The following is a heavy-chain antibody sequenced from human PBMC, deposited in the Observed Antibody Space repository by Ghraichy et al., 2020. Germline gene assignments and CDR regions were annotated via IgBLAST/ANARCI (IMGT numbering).Heavy chain of an antibody. J-gene: IGHJ4*02. CDR3: ARVGGYYDSSGYHY. Sequence: GGSLRLSCAASGFTFSSYWMSWVRQAPGKGLEWVANIKQDGSEKYYVDSVKCRFTISRDNAKNSLYLQMNSLRAEDTAVYYCARVGGYYDSSGYHYWGQGTLVTVSS. D-gene: IGHD3-22*01. CDR1: GFTFSSYW. V-gene: IGHV3-7*04. CDR2: IKQDGSEK.